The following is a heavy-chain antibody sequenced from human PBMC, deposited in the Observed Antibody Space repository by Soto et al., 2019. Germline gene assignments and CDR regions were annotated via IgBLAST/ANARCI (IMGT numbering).Heavy chain of an antibody. CDR1: GFTFSSYA. V-gene: IGHV3-23*01. J-gene: IGHJ6*03. CDR2: ISGSGGST. CDR3: ASSWSGYYTTYYYYYMDV. Sequence: PGGSLRLSCAASGFTFSSYAMSWVRQAPGKGLEWVSAISGSGGSTYYADSVKGRFTISRDNSKNTLYLQMNSLRAEDTAVYYCASSWSGYYTTYYYYYMDVWGKGTTVTVSS. D-gene: IGHD3-3*01.